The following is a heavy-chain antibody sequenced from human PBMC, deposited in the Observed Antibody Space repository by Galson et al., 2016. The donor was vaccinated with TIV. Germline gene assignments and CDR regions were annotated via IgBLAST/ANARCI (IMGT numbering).Heavy chain of an antibody. J-gene: IGHJ4*02. Sequence: CAISGDSVSSDSAAWNWIRQSPSRGLEWLGRTFYRSKWYNDYAPSVKSRITINPDASKNQFSPQLNSVTPEDTAVYYCARATPSVFGIIMTLDSWGQGTLVTVSS. CDR1: GDSVSSDSAA. CDR3: ARATPSVFGIIMTLDS. CDR2: TFYRSKWYN. V-gene: IGHV6-1*01. D-gene: IGHD3-16*01.